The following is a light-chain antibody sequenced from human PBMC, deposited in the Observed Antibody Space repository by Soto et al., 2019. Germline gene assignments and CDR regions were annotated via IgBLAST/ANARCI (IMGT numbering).Light chain of an antibody. V-gene: IGKV1-13*02. CDR1: QDIRSA. J-gene: IGKJ1*01. Sequence: AIQLTQSPSSLSASVGDRVTITCRASQDIRSALDWYQQKPGKAPTLLIYDAFSLETGVPSRFSGSGSGTDFTLTTSSLQPEDFATYYCQQFQSYPLTFGQGTKVEMK. CDR3: QQFQSYPLT. CDR2: DAF.